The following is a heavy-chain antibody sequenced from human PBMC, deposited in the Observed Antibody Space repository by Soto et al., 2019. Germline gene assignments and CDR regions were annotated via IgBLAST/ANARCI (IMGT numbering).Heavy chain of an antibody. Sequence: SETLSLTCTVSGGSISSYYWSWIRQPAGKGLEWIGRIYTSGSTNYNPSLKSRVTMSVDTSKNQFSLKLSSVTAADTAVYYCARDRGGITMIVVAKNWFDPWGQGTLVT. CDR2: IYTSGST. CDR1: GGSISSYY. J-gene: IGHJ5*02. V-gene: IGHV4-4*07. D-gene: IGHD3-22*01. CDR3: ARDRGGITMIVVAKNWFDP.